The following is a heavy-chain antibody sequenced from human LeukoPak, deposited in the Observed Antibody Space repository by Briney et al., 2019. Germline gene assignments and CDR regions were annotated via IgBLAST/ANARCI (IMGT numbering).Heavy chain of an antibody. J-gene: IGHJ2*01. Sequence: PGGSLRLSCAASGFTFSSYSMNWVRQAPGKGLEWVSYISSSSGTIYYADSVKGRFTISRDNAENSLYLQMNSLRAEDTAVYYCARGRTTVTTWFLDLWGRGTLVTVSS. CDR3: ARGRTTVTTWFLDL. CDR2: ISSSSGTI. V-gene: IGHV3-48*01. D-gene: IGHD4-17*01. CDR1: GFTFSSYS.